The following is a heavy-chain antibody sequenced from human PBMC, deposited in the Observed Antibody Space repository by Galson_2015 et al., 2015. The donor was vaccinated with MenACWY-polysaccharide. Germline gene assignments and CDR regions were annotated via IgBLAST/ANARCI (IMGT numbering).Heavy chain of an antibody. Sequence: SLRLSCAASGSRFSHSGMHWVRQAPGKGLEWVAVIQYDGSKIVYADSVKGRFTISRDNSKNTLFLEMNSLGADDTAVYYCAREGSRIVFPAFDTWGQRTMVTVSS. CDR3: AREGSRIVFPAFDT. CDR2: IQYDGSKI. J-gene: IGHJ3*02. CDR1: GSRFSHSG. V-gene: IGHV3-33*08. D-gene: IGHD2-15*01.